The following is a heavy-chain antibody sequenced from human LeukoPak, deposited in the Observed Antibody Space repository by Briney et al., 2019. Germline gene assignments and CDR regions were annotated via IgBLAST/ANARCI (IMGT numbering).Heavy chain of an antibody. CDR1: GFTFDDYA. J-gene: IGHJ4*02. D-gene: IGHD6-19*01. Sequence: GSLRLSCAASGFTFDDYAMNWVRQAPGKGLEWVSSISSSSSYIYYADSVKGRFTISRDNAKNSLYLQMNSLRAEDTAVYYCARGAVAGNGLDYWGQGTLVTVSS. V-gene: IGHV3-21*01. CDR2: ISSSSSYI. CDR3: ARGAVAGNGLDY.